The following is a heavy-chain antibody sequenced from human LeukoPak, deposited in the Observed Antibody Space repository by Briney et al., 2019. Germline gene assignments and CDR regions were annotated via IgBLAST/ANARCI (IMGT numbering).Heavy chain of an antibody. D-gene: IGHD3-22*01. J-gene: IGHJ4*02. V-gene: IGHV1-2*02. CDR2: INPNSGGT. Sequence: ASVKVSCKASGYTFTGYYMHWVRQAPGQGLEWMGWINPNSGGTSYAQKFQGRVTMTRDTSISTAYMELSRLRSDDTAVYYCARGGSITMIVVVPGYWGQGTLVTVSS. CDR3: ARGGSITMIVVVPGY. CDR1: GYTFTGYY.